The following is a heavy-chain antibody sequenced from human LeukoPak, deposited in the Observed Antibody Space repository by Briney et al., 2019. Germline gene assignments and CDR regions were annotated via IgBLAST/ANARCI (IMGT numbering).Heavy chain of an antibody. Sequence: GESLRLSCAVSGFTVSNNYMSWVRQTPGKGLAWVSVIYSDGSTYYADSVKGRFTISRDNSKNTLYLQMNSLRAEDTAVYYCARGGGGGNPSDYWGQGTLVTVSS. J-gene: IGHJ4*02. D-gene: IGHD4-23*01. CDR1: GFTVSNNY. CDR3: ARGGGGGNPSDY. V-gene: IGHV3-53*01. CDR2: IYSDGST.